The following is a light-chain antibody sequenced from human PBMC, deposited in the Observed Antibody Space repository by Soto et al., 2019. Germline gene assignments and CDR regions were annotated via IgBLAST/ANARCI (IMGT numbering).Light chain of an antibody. J-gene: IGKJ1*01. CDR2: AAS. V-gene: IGKV1-39*01. CDR3: QQSYSTPWT. CDR1: QSITNY. Sequence: DIQMTQSPSSLSASVGDRVTITCRASQSITNYLNWYQQKPGKAHKPLIYAASSVQSGVPSMFSGSESGTDSTLSISSLQPEYVASYYCQQSYSTPWTFGQGTKVEIK.